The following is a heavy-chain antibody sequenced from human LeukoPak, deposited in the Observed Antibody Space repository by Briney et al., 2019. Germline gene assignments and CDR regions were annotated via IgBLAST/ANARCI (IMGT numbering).Heavy chain of an antibody. CDR2: IYYRGST. D-gene: IGHD3-3*01. CDR1: GGSIRSSTYY. J-gene: IGHJ4*02. Sequence: PETLSLTCTVFGGSIRSSTYYWGWIRQPPGKGLEWIGTIYYRGSTYYNPSLKSRVTISINTSKNQFSLKLSSVTAADTAVYYCASRITIFGVVAYFDYWGQGTLVTVSS. CDR3: ASRITIFGVVAYFDY. V-gene: IGHV4-39*01.